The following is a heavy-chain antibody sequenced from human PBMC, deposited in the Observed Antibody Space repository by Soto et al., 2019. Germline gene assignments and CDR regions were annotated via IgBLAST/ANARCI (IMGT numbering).Heavy chain of an antibody. CDR1: EFTFSSYW. D-gene: IGHD6-13*01. CDR2: IKQDGSEK. CDR3: ARVAKTSSSWDY. J-gene: IGHJ4*02. V-gene: IGHV3-7*03. Sequence: GGSLSLSCAASEFTFSSYWMSWVRQAPGKGLEWVANIKQDGSEKYYVDSVKGRFTISRDNAKNSLYLQMNSLRAEDTAVYYCARVAKTSSSWDYWGQGSLVTVSS.